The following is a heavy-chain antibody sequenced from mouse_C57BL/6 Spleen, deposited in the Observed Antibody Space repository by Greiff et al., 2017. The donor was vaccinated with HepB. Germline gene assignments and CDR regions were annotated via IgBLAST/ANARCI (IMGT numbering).Heavy chain of an antibody. D-gene: IGHD1-1*01. J-gene: IGHJ1*03. V-gene: IGHV5-6*01. CDR2: ISSGGSYT. CDR1: GFTFSSYG. CDR3: ARHTTVVANWYFDV. Sequence: EVKLVESGGDLVKPGGSLKLSCAASGFTFSSYGMSWVRQTPDKRLEWVATISSGGSYTYYPDSVKGRFTISRDNATNTLYLQMSSLKSEDTAMYYCARHTTVVANWYFDVWGTGTTVTVSS.